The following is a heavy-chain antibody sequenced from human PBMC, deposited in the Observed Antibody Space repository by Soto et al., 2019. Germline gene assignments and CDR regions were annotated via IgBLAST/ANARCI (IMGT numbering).Heavy chain of an antibody. J-gene: IGHJ3*02. Sequence: SETLSLTYTVSGGSISSYYWSWIRQPPGKGLEWIGYIYYSGSTNYNPSLKSRVTISVDTSKNQFSLKLSSVTAADTAVYYCASLPAEHVGGSCYSCAFDIWGQGTMVTVSS. CDR3: ASLPAEHVGGSCYSCAFDI. D-gene: IGHD2-15*01. V-gene: IGHV4-59*08. CDR2: IYYSGST. CDR1: GGSISSYY.